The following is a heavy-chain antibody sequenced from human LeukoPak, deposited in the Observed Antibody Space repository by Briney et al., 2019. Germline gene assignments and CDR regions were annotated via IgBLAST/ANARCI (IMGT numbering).Heavy chain of an antibody. Sequence: GGSLRLSCAASGFTFSSYGMHWVRQAPGKGLEWVAVISYDGSNKYYADSVEGRFTISRDNSKNTLYLQMNSLRAEDTAVYYCAKDVTVTNDAFDIWGQGTMVTVSS. CDR3: AKDVTVTNDAFDI. D-gene: IGHD4-17*01. CDR1: GFTFSSYG. V-gene: IGHV3-30*18. CDR2: ISYDGSNK. J-gene: IGHJ3*02.